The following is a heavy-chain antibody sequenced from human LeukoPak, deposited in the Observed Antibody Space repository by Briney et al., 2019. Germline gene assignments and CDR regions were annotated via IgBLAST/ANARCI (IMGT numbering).Heavy chain of an antibody. CDR2: ISWNSGII. Sequence: GGSLRLSCAASGFIFGDYAMHWVRQAPGKGLEWVSGISWNSGIIAYADSVKGRFTISRDNSKNTLYLEMNSLRAEDTAVYYCAKDIGSYYDYWGQGILVTVSS. J-gene: IGHJ4*02. D-gene: IGHD3-10*01. V-gene: IGHV3-9*01. CDR1: GFIFGDYA. CDR3: AKDIGSYYDY.